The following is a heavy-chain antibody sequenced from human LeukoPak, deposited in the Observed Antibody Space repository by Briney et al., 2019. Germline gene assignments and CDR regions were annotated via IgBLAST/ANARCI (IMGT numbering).Heavy chain of an antibody. D-gene: IGHD2-15*01. CDR2: INPNSGGT. CDR1: GYTFIDYY. CDR3: ARDHCSAGGCYENYYYGMDV. J-gene: IGHJ6*02. V-gene: IGHV1-2*02. Sequence: ASVKVSCKASGYTFIDYYLQWVRQAPGQGLEWMGWINPNSGGTEYVQKFQGRVTMTRDTSINTAYMELSRLRSDDTAVYYCARDHCSAGGCYENYYYGMDVWSQGTTVIVSS.